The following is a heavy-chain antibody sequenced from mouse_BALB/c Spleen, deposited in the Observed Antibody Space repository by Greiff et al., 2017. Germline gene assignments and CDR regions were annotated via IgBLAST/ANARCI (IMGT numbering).Heavy chain of an antibody. D-gene: IGHD2-14*01. CDR2: IDPANGNT. J-gene: IGHJ4*01. CDR1: GFNIKDTY. V-gene: IGHV14-3*02. Sequence: VQLQQSGAELVKPGASVKLSCTASGFNIKDTYMHWVKQRPEQGLEWIGRIDPANGNTKYDPKFQGKATITADTSSNTAYLQLSSLTSEDTAVYYCARGEVRGDYYTMDYWGQGTSVTVSS. CDR3: ARGEVRGDYYTMDY.